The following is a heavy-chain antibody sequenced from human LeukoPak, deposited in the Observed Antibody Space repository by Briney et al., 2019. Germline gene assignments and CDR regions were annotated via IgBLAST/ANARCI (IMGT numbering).Heavy chain of an antibody. V-gene: IGHV3-74*01. CDR2: INGDGRST. CDR3: ARDQLYCTGGYCYFDS. D-gene: IGHD2-8*02. J-gene: IGHJ4*02. Sequence: PGGSLRLSCVASGFTFSSYLMHWVRQAPGKSLVWVSRINGDGRSTSYADSVKGRFTISRDNAKNTLFLQMNSLRAEDTALYYCARDQLYCTGGYCYFDSWGQGTLVTVSS. CDR1: GFTFSSYL.